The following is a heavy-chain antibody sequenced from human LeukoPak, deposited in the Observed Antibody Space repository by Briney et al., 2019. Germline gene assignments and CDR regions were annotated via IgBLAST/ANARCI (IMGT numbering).Heavy chain of an antibody. D-gene: IGHD1-26*01. Sequence: GGSLRLSCAASGFTFSSYGMHWVRQAPGKGLEWVAVISYDGSNTYYAVSVKGRFTISRGNSKNTLYLQMNSLRGEDTAVYYCAKDLGNIMGAPDYWGQGTLVTVSS. CDR1: GFTFSSYG. CDR3: AKDLGNIMGAPDY. CDR2: ISYDGSNT. J-gene: IGHJ4*02. V-gene: IGHV3-30*18.